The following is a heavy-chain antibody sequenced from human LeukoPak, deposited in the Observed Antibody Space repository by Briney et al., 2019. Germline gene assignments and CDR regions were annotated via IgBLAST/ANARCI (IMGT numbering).Heavy chain of an antibody. V-gene: IGHV3-11*04. Sequence: GGSLRLSCAASGFTFSDYYMSWIRQAPGKGLEWVSYISSSSSTIYYADSVKGRFTISRDNAKNSLYLQMNSLRDEDTAVYYCARDFWYNWNDEGAFDIWGQGTMVTVSS. D-gene: IGHD1-20*01. J-gene: IGHJ3*02. CDR1: GFTFSDYY. CDR3: ARDFWYNWNDEGAFDI. CDR2: ISSSSSTI.